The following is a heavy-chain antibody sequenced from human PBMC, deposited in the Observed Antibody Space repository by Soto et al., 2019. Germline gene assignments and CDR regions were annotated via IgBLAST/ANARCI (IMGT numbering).Heavy chain of an antibody. Sequence: PGGAIIRSCTASGFMFSAYAMLWVRRAPGKGLEWVAAMSYDGTNKYYADSLKGRFTISRDNSKNTLFLQMSSLTADDSAVYYCARETSPYTSGWYGIDFWGLGTLVTV. CDR3: ARETSPYTSGWYGIDF. D-gene: IGHD6-19*01. V-gene: IGHV3-30-3*01. CDR1: GFMFSAYA. CDR2: MSYDGTNK. J-gene: IGHJ4*01.